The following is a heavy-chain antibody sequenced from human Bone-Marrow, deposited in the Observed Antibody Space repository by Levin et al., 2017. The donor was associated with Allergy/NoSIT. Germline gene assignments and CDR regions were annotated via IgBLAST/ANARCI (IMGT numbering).Heavy chain of an antibody. V-gene: IGHV3-23*01. D-gene: IGHD3-3*01. Sequence: GESLKISCAASGFTFSSYDMSWVRQAPGKGLEWVSAISGSGGSTYYADSVKGRFTISRDNSKNTLYLQMNSLRAEDTAVYYCAKASGFVEWFDLWGRGTLVTVSS. J-gene: IGHJ2*01. CDR3: AKASGFVEWFDL. CDR1: GFTFSSYD. CDR2: ISGSGGST.